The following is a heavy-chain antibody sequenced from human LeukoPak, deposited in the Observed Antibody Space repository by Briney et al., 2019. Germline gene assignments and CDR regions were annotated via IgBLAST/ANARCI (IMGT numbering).Heavy chain of an antibody. J-gene: IGHJ4*02. V-gene: IGHV3-53*01. CDR3: ARGRDGHNPAG. CDR2: IYSGGST. D-gene: IGHD5-24*01. Sequence: QPGGSLRLSCAASGFTVSSNYMSWVRQAPGKGLEWVSIIYSGGSTYYADSVKGRFTISRDNSKNTLYLQMNSLRVEDTAVYYCARGRDGHNPAGWGQGTLVTVSS. CDR1: GFTVSSNY.